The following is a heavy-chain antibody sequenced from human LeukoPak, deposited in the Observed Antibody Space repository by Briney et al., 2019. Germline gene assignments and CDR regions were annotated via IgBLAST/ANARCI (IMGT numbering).Heavy chain of an antibody. Sequence: PSETLSLTCAVYGGSFSVYYWSWIRQPPGKGLEWIGEINHSGSTNYNPSLKSRVTISIDTSNNRFSLKLKSVTAADTAVYYCARQGKKYDSDGYYYSHSPRAPLDSWGQGTLVTVSS. V-gene: IGHV4-34*01. CDR3: ARQGKKYDSDGYYYSHSPRAPLDS. J-gene: IGHJ4*02. D-gene: IGHD3-22*01. CDR1: GGSFSVYY. CDR2: INHSGST.